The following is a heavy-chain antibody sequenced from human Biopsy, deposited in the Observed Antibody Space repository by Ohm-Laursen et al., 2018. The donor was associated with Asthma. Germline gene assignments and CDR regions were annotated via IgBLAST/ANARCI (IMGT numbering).Heavy chain of an antibody. CDR3: ARAQDYYDSGDYYRSFDY. CDR1: YVSITSGGYF. V-gene: IGHV4-31*03. CDR2: VYYRGNT. Sequence: TLSLTCTVSYVSITSGGYFWTWIRQQPGKGLVRIEFVYYRGNTYYNQSLKSRVSISIDTSKNQLSLKLRSVTAADTAGYYCARAQDYYDSGDYYRSFDYWGQGTLVTVSS. D-gene: IGHD3-22*01. J-gene: IGHJ4*02.